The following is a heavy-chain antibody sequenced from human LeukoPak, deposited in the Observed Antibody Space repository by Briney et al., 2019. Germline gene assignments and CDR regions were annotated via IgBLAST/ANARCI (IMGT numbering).Heavy chain of an antibody. CDR2: FDPEDGET. CDR3: ATETILHSRAFDI. CDR1: GYTFTSCG. D-gene: IGHD2-15*01. V-gene: IGHV1-24*01. Sequence: ASVKVSCKASGYTFTSCGISWVRQAPGKGLEWMGGFDPEDGETIYAQKFQGRVTMTEDTSTDTAYMELSSLRSEDTAVYYCATETILHSRAFDIWGQGTMVTVSS. J-gene: IGHJ3*02.